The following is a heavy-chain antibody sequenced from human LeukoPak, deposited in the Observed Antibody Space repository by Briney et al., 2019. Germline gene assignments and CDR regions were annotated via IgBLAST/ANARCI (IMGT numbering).Heavy chain of an antibody. D-gene: IGHD3-22*01. CDR3: AHSPPPYYYDSSGYYHDAFDI. CDR1: GGSVSSGSYY. CDR2: IYWDDDK. J-gene: IGHJ3*02. V-gene: IGHV2-5*08. Sequence: TLSLTCTVSGGSVSSGSYYWSWIRQPPGKALEWLALIYWDDDKRYSPSLKSRLTITKDTSKNQVVPTMTNMDPVDTATYYCAHSPPPYYYDSSGYYHDAFDIWGQGTMVTVSS.